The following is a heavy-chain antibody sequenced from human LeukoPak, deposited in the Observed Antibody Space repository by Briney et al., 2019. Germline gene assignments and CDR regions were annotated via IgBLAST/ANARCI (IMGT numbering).Heavy chain of an antibody. CDR2: IYSGGST. V-gene: IGHV3-53*01. Sequence: PGGSLRLSCAASGFSFSDYYMSWIRQAPGKGLEWVSVIYSGGSTYYADSVKGRFTISRDNSKNTLYLQMNSLRAEDTAVYYCYSPFDYWGQGTLVTVSS. J-gene: IGHJ4*02. CDR1: GFSFSDYY. CDR3: YSPFDY. D-gene: IGHD2-21*01.